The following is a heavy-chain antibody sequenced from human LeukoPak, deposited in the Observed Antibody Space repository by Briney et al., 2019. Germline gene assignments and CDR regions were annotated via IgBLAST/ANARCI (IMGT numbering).Heavy chain of an antibody. CDR2: ISAYNGNT. J-gene: IGHJ6*03. D-gene: IGHD1-26*01. CDR1: GYTFTSYG. V-gene: IGHV1-18*01. CDR3: ARVVLESGTQILHYYYYYMDV. Sequence: GASVKVSCKASGYTFTSYGISWVRQAPGQGLEWMGWISAYNGNTNYAQKLQGRVTMTTDTSTSTAYMELRSLRSDDTAVYYCARVVLESGTQILHYYYYYMDVWGKGTTVTVSS.